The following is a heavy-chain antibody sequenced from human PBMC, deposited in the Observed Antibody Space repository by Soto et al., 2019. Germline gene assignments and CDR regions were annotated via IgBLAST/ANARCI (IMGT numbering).Heavy chain of an antibody. J-gene: IGHJ6*02. V-gene: IGHV4-34*01. Sequence: SETLCLTCAVYFGSFSGYYWSGIRKPPGKGLEWIGDINHSGITNYNPPVKSRVTISVDTSKPQSSLKLSSVTAEDTAVYECARRIAPVYNYYGMDVWGQGPTVT. CDR2: INHSGIT. CDR3: ARRIAPVYNYYGMDV. D-gene: IGHD6-13*01. CDR1: FGSFSGYY.